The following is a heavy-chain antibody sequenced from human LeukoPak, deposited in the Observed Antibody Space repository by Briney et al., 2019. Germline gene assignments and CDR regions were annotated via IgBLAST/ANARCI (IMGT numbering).Heavy chain of an antibody. CDR3: ARQLKVGTFEAFDI. CDR1: GYSISSGYY. Sequence: SETLSLTCAVSGYSISSGYYWGWIRQPPGKGLEWIGGIYHTGSTYYNPSLKSRVTISVDTSKNQFSLKLSSVTAADTAVYYCARQLKVGTFEAFDIWGQGTMVTVSS. V-gene: IGHV4-38-2*01. J-gene: IGHJ3*02. CDR2: IYHTGST. D-gene: IGHD1-26*01.